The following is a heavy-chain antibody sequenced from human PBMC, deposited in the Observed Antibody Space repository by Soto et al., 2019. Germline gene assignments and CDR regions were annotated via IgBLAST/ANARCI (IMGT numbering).Heavy chain of an antibody. CDR3: ARRQGDV. CDR1: GGSISGYY. V-gene: IGHV4-59*12. Sequence: QVQLQESGPGLVKPSETLSLSCNVSGGSISGYYWSWIRQPPGKALEWIGYIYYSGATKYNPSLKSRVTMSVDMSKRQFSLKINSVTAADTAVYYCARRQGDVWGLGTTVTVS. CDR2: IYYSGAT. J-gene: IGHJ6*02.